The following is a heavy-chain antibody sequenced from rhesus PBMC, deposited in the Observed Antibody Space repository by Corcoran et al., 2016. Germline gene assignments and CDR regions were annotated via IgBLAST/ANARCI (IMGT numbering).Heavy chain of an antibody. CDR1: GGSISSDW. D-gene: IGHD6-37*01. CDR3: VKHGGYSFDS. Sequence: QVQLQQSGPGVVKPSETLSLTCTVSGGSISSDWWGWIRQSPGKGLGWIGQIYGGAGDTSFNPSLKRRVPISSDTSEYQLSLKVNSVPAADTAVYYCVKHGGYSFDSWGQGFLVTVSS. J-gene: IGHJ4*01. CDR2: IYGGAGDT. V-gene: IGHV4-147*01.